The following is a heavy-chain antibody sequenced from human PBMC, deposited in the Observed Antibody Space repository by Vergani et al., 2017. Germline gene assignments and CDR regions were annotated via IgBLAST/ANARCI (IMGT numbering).Heavy chain of an antibody. V-gene: IGHV4-34*01. J-gene: IGHJ6*02. D-gene: IGHD3-22*01. CDR2: INHSGSP. CDR1: GGSFSGYY. Sequence: QVQLQQWGAGLLKPSETLSLTCAVYGGSFSGYYWSWIRQPPGKGLEWIGEINHSGSPNYNPSLKSRVTISVDTSKNQFSLKLSSVTAADTAVYYCARKKYYDSSGYYWARYYYGMDVWGQGTTVTVSS. CDR3: ARKKYYDSSGYYWARYYYGMDV.